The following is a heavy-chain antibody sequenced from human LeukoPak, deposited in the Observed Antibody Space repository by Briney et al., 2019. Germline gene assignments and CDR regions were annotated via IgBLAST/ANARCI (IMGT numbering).Heavy chain of an antibody. CDR2: FDPEDGET. CDR1: GYTLTELS. J-gene: IGHJ2*01. D-gene: IGHD1-26*01. V-gene: IGHV1-24*01. CDR3: ATDLVGATRPYWYFDL. Sequence: ASVKVSCKVSGYTLTELSMHWVRQAPGKGLERMGGFDPEDGETIYAQKFQGRVTMTEDTSTDTAYMELSSLRSEDTAVYYCATDLVGATRPYWYFDLWGRGTLVTVSS.